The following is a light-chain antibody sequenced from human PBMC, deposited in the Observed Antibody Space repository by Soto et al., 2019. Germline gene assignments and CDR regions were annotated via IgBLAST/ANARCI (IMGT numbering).Light chain of an antibody. CDR2: GAS. Sequence: EIVLTQSPGTLSLSPGERATLSCRASQSVSSSYLAWYQQKPGQAPRLLIYGASSRATGIPDRFSGSGSGTDFPLTISRLAPEDFAVYYCQQYGSSLLFTFGPGTKVDI. V-gene: IGKV3-20*01. CDR1: QSVSSSY. J-gene: IGKJ3*01. CDR3: QQYGSSLLFT.